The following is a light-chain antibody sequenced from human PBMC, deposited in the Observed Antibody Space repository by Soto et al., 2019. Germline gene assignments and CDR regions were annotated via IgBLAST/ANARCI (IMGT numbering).Light chain of an antibody. CDR3: QQIDNLLFT. Sequence: DIQMTQSPSSLSASVGDRVTISCQASQDISNRLNWYQQKPGTAPKLLIYDASLLETGLPSRFSGGGSGTDFTFTISSLQREDFATYYCQQIDNLLFTFGQGTKLEI. CDR1: QDISNR. J-gene: IGKJ2*01. V-gene: IGKV1-33*01. CDR2: DAS.